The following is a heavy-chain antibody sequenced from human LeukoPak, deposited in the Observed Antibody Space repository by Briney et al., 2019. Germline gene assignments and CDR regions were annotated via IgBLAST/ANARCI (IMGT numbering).Heavy chain of an antibody. V-gene: IGHV3-74*01. D-gene: IGHD3-3*01. J-gene: IGHJ4*02. CDR2: INSDGSST. CDR3: ARAGQYYDFWSGFSY. Sequence: GWSLRLFCAASGFTFSSYWMHWVRQATGKGLMWVSRINSDGSSTSYADSVKGRFTIYRDNAKNTLYLQMNSLRAEDTAVYYCARAGQYYDFWSGFSYWGQGTLVTVSS. CDR1: GFTFSSYW.